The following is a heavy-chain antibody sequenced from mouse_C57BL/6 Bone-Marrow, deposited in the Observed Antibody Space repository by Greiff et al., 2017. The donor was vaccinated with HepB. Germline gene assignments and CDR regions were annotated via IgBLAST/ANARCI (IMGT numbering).Heavy chain of an antibody. V-gene: IGHV1-55*01. CDR1: GYTFTSYW. CDR2: IYPGSGST. J-gene: IGHJ4*01. CDR3: AREVEVTPDYYAMDY. D-gene: IGHD2-2*01. Sequence: QVQLQQPGAELVKPGASVKMSCKASGYTFTSYWITWVKQRPGQGLEWIGDIYPGSGSTNYNEKFKSKATLTVDTSSSTAYMQLSGLTSEDSAVYYCAREVEVTPDYYAMDYWGQGTSVTVSS.